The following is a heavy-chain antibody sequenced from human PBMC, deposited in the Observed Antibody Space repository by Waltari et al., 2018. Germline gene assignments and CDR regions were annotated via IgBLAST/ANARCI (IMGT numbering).Heavy chain of an antibody. Sequence: EVQLVESGGGLVQPGGSLRLSCIVAGFTFRSYSMIWVRQAPGKGLGWVSFISCTSSTIYYADSVKGRFTISRDNAKNSLYLQMNSLRDEDTAVYYCARAQYNYMDVWGKGTTVTVSS. CDR2: ISCTSSTI. CDR3: ARAQYNYMDV. CDR1: GFTFRSYS. V-gene: IGHV3-48*02. J-gene: IGHJ6*03.